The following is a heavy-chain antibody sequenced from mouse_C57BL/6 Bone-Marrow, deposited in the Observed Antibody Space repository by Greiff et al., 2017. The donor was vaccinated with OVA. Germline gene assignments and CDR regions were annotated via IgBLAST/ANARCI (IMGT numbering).Heavy chain of an antibody. D-gene: IGHD1-1*01. CDR3: ARVTTVVANFDY. J-gene: IGHJ2*01. Sequence: EVQLVESGGGLVKPGGSLKLSCAASGFTFSSYAMSWVRQTPEKRLEWVATISDGGSYTYYPDNVKGRFTISRDNAKNNLYLQMSHLKSEDTAMYYGARVTTVVANFDYWGQGTTLTVSS. CDR1: GFTFSSYA. V-gene: IGHV5-4*01. CDR2: ISDGGSYT.